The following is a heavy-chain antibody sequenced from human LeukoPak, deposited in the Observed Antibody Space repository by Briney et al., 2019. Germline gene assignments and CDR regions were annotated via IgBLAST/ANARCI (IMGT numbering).Heavy chain of an antibody. Sequence: PSETLSLTCTVSGGSISSYYWSWIRQPAGKGLESIGHISTSGSTNYNPSLKSRVTMSVDTSKNQFSLKLSSVTAADTAVYYCARDYYDIEDAFDIWGQGTMVTVSS. CDR3: ARDYYDIEDAFDI. J-gene: IGHJ3*02. CDR2: ISTSGST. V-gene: IGHV4-4*07. D-gene: IGHD3-9*01. CDR1: GGSISSYY.